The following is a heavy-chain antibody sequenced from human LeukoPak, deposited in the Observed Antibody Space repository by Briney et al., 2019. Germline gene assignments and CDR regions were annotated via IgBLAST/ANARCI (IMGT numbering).Heavy chain of an antibody. D-gene: IGHD6-13*01. Sequence: ASVKVSCKASGYTFTSYGITWVRQAPGQGREWMGWISAYNGNTNYAQKLQGRVTITTDTSTRTAYMELRSLRSDDTAVYYCARGGGAAADYSYYYMDVWGKGTTVTVSS. J-gene: IGHJ6*03. CDR2: ISAYNGNT. CDR1: GYTFTSYG. CDR3: ARGGGAAADYSYYYMDV. V-gene: IGHV1-18*01.